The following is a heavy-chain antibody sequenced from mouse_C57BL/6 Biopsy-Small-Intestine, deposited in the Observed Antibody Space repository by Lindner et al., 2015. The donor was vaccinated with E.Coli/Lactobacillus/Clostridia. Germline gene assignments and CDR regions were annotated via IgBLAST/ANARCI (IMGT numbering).Heavy chain of an antibody. Sequence: VQLQESGAELAKPGASVKMSCKASGYTFTSYWMHWVKQRPGQGLEWIGYINPSSGYTKYNQKFKDKATLTADKSSSTAYMQLSSLTSEDSAVYYCARSHLWFSMDYWGQGTSVTVSS. CDR1: GYTFTSYW. D-gene: IGHD2-2*01. CDR3: ARSHLWFSMDY. V-gene: IGHV1-7*01. CDR2: INPSSGYT. J-gene: IGHJ4*01.